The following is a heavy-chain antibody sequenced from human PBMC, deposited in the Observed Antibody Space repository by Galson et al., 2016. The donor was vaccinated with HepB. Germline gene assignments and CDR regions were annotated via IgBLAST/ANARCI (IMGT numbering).Heavy chain of an antibody. Sequence: SLRLSCAASGFTFRSYGTHWVRQAPGKGLEWVAVISYDGNNKYYADSVKGRFTISRDNSKNTLYLQMNSLRAEDTAVCYCAKDGRDAYNFNYYYYAMDVWGQGTTVTVSS. V-gene: IGHV3-30*18. CDR3: AKDGRDAYNFNYYYYAMDV. CDR1: GFTFRSYG. CDR2: ISYDGNNK. J-gene: IGHJ6*02. D-gene: IGHD5-24*01.